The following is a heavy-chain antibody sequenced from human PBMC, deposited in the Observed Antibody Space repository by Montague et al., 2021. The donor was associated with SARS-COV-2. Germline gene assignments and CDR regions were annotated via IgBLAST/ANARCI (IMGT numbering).Heavy chain of an antibody. V-gene: IGHV3-23*01. CDR3: AKDGDDRANQGAFDM. CDR1: KFILSNFA. J-gene: IGHJ3*02. CDR2: VRSSGLKT. D-gene: IGHD2-21*02. Sequence: SLRLSCAASKFILSNFAMSWVRQAPGKGLEWVAVVRSSGLKTYYADSVXGRLTISRDNSTNTVFLQMNNLRADDTAVYYCAKDGDDRANQGAFDMWGQGTTVTVSS.